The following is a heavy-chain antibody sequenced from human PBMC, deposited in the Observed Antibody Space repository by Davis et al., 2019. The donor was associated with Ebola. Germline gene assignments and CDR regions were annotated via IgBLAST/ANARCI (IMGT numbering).Heavy chain of an antibody. J-gene: IGHJ4*02. CDR2: IYPSDSDT. V-gene: IGHV5-51*01. CDR3: ARLGTRSFDY. D-gene: IGHD2-2*01. Sequence: GESLKISCKGYGYTFTSNWIVWVRQMPGRGLEWMGDIYPSDSDTKYSPSFQGRVTFSVDKSTTTAYLQWGSLKASDTATYYCARLGTRSFDYWGQGTVVTVSS. CDR1: GYTFTSNW.